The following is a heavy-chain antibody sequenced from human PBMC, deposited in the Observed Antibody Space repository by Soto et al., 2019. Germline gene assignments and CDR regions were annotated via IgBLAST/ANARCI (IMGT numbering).Heavy chain of an antibody. D-gene: IGHD2-8*01. Sequence: ASVKVSCKASGYTFTSYDINWVRQAIGQGLEWMGWMNPNSGNTGYAQKFQGRVTMTRNTSISTAYMELSSLRSEDTAVYYCARGCRSNGVCYTEAGSDYWGQGTLVTVS. CDR3: ARGCRSNGVCYTEAGSDY. J-gene: IGHJ4*02. V-gene: IGHV1-8*01. CDR1: GYTFTSYD. CDR2: MNPNSGNT.